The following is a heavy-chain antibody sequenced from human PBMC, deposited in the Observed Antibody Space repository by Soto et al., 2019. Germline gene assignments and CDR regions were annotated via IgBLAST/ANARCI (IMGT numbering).Heavy chain of an antibody. CDR2: FDPEDGET. V-gene: IGHV1-24*01. CDR1: GYTLTELS. J-gene: IGHJ4*02. Sequence: GASVKVSCKVSGYTLTELSMHWVRQAPGKGLEWMGGFDPEDGETIYAQEFQGRVTMTEDTSTDTAYMELSSLRSEDTAVYYCATGDYDFWSGFSYYFDYWGQGTLVTVSS. CDR3: ATGDYDFWSGFSYYFDY. D-gene: IGHD3-3*01.